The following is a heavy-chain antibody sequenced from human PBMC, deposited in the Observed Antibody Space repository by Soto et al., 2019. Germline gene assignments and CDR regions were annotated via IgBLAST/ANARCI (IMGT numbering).Heavy chain of an antibody. J-gene: IGHJ4*02. CDR2: ISAYNGNT. CDR1: GYTFTSYG. V-gene: IGHV1-18*01. Sequence: GASVKVSCKASGYTFTSYGISWVRQAPGQGLEWMGWISAYNGNTNYAQKLQGRVTMTTDTSTSTAYMELRSLRSDDTAVYYCARVYYYYDSSGYYSEFDYWGQGTLVTVSS. CDR3: ARVYYYYDSSGYYSEFDY. D-gene: IGHD3-22*01.